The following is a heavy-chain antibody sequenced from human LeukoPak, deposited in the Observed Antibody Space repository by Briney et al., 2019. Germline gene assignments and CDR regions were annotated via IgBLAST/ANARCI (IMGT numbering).Heavy chain of an antibody. J-gene: IGHJ6*02. V-gene: IGHV3-48*03. CDR2: INSSGSTI. Sequence: GGPLRLSCAASGLTFSSYEMNWVPQAPGKALEGVSYINSSGSTIYYADPVKRRFTISRDNAKNSLYLKMNSLRAEDTAVYYCARWVGGELYYYYGMDVWGQGTTVTVSS. D-gene: IGHD3-16*01. CDR3: ARWVGGELYYYYGMDV. CDR1: GLTFSSYE.